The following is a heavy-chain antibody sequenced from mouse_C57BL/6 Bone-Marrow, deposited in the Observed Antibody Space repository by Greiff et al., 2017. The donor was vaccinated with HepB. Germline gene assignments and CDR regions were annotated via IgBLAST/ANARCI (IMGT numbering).Heavy chain of an antibody. J-gene: IGHJ1*03. D-gene: IGHD2-4*01. CDR1: GFTFSDYY. Sequence: EVKLVESEGGLVQPGSSMKLSCTASGFTFSDYYMAWVRQVPEKGLEWVANINYDGSSTYYLDSLKSRFIISRDNAKNILYLQMSSLKSEDTATYYCARDPPFYDYYWYFDVWGTGTTVTVSS. CDR3: ARDPPFYDYYWYFDV. V-gene: IGHV5-16*01. CDR2: INYDGSST.